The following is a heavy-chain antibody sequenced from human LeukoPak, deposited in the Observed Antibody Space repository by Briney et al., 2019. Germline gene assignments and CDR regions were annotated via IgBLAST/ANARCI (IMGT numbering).Heavy chain of an antibody. CDR1: GFTFSSYS. Sequence: GGSLRLSCAASGFTFSSYSMNWVRQAPGKGLEWVSSISSSSSYIYYADSVKGRFTISRDNAKNSLYLQMNSLRPEDTAVYYCARDRSLAVSGAYYFDYWGQGTLVTVSS. CDR3: ARDRSLAVSGAYYFDY. J-gene: IGHJ4*02. D-gene: IGHD6-19*01. V-gene: IGHV3-21*04. CDR2: ISSSSSYI.